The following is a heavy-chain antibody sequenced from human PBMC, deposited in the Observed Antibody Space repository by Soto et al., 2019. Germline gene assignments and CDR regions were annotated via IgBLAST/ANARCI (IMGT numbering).Heavy chain of an antibody. Sequence: GGSLRLSCAASGFTFSSYSMNWVRQAPGKGLEGVSYISSGSGAIYYADSVKGRFTISRDNAKNSLYLQMNSLKDEDTAVYYCAREGNDMDVWGQGTTVTVSS. J-gene: IGHJ6*02. CDR1: GFTFSSYS. CDR2: ISSGSGAI. D-gene: IGHD3-10*01. CDR3: AREGNDMDV. V-gene: IGHV3-48*02.